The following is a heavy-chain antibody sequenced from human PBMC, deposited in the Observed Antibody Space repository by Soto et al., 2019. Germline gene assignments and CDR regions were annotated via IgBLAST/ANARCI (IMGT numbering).Heavy chain of an antibody. CDR2: ISSSSSYI. V-gene: IGHV3-21*01. J-gene: IGHJ6*02. CDR3: AREGDFWSGYTSNYYYYYGMDV. D-gene: IGHD3-3*01. CDR1: GFTFSSYS. Sequence: GSLRLSCAASGFTFSSYSMNWVRQAPGKGLEWVSSISSSSSYIYYADSVKGRFTISRDNAKNSLYLQMNSLRAEDTAVYYCAREGDFWSGYTSNYYYYYGMDVWGQGTTVTVSS.